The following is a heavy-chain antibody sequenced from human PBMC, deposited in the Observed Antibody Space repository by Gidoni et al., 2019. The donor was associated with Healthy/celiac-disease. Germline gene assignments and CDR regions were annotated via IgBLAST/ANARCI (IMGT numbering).Heavy chain of an antibody. CDR3: ARVFRSVAARRGAFDI. V-gene: IGHV4-34*01. J-gene: IGHJ3*02. CDR1: GGSFSGYY. D-gene: IGHD6-6*01. Sequence: QVQLQQWGAGLLKPSETLSLTCAVYGGSFSGYYWSWIRQPPGKGLEWIGEINHSGSTNYNPSLKSRVTISVDTSKNQFSLKLSSVTAADTAVYYCARVFRSVAARRGAFDIWGQGTMVTVSS. CDR2: INHSGST.